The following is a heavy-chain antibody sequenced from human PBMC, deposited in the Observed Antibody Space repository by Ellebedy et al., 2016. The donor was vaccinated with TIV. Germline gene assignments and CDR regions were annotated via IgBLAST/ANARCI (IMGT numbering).Heavy chain of an antibody. CDR1: GGSFSGYY. CDR2: INHSGST. D-gene: IGHD2-8*01. J-gene: IGHJ4*02. Sequence: SETLSLTXAVYGGSFSGYYWSWIRQPPGKGLEWIGEINHSGSTNYNPSLKSRVTISVDTSKNQFSLKLSSVTAADTAVYYCARGLIFRKDFDYWGQGTLVTVSS. V-gene: IGHV4-34*01. CDR3: ARGLIFRKDFDY.